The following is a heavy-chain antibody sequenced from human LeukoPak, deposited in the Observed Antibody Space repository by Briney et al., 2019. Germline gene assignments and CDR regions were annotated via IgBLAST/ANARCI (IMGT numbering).Heavy chain of an antibody. CDR2: ISYDGTNK. CDR1: GFTFCSYA. CDR3: ARDPLYTNSPPSYFDY. D-gene: IGHD2-2*02. V-gene: IGHV3-30-3*01. Sequence: GGSLRLSCAASGFTFCSYAMNWVRQAPGKGLEWVAIISYDGTNKDYADSVKGRFTISRDNSRNTLYLQMNSLRAEDTAVYHCARDPLYTNSPPSYFDYWGQGTLVTVSS. J-gene: IGHJ4*02.